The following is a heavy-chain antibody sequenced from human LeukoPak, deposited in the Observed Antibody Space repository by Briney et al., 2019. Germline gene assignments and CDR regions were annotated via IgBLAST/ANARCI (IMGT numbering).Heavy chain of an antibody. D-gene: IGHD5-18*01. V-gene: IGHV4-59*08. Sequence: PSETLSLTCTVSGGSISSYYWSWIRQPPGKGLEWIGYIYYSGSTNYNPSLKSRVTISVDTSKNQFSLKLSSVTAADTAVYYCARRKRYSYGFDYYGMDVWGQGTTVTVSS. J-gene: IGHJ6*02. CDR2: IYYSGST. CDR1: GGSISSYY. CDR3: ARRKRYSYGFDYYGMDV.